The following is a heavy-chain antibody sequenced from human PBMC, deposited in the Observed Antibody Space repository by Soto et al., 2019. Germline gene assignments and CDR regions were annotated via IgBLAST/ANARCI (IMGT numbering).Heavy chain of an antibody. V-gene: IGHV4-59*01. D-gene: IGHD6-6*01. CDR2: IYYSGST. Sequence: QVQLQESGPGLVKPSETLSLTCTVSGGSISSYYWSWIRQPPGKGLEWIGYIYYSGSTNYNPSLKSRVTISVDTSKNQFSLKLSSVTAADTAVYYCARERMRGAARPFEFRRPTTDGMDVWGQGTTVTVSS. J-gene: IGHJ6*02. CDR3: ARERMRGAARPFEFRRPTTDGMDV. CDR1: GGSISSYY.